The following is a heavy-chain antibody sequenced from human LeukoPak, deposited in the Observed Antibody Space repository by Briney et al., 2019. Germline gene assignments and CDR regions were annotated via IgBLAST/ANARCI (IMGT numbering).Heavy chain of an antibody. CDR3: TTDPSVDIVAKTPNY. CDR2: IKSKTDGGTT. J-gene: IGHJ4*02. Sequence: GGSLRLSCAASGFTFSNAWMNWVRQAPGKGLEWVGRIKSKTDGGTTDYAAPVKGRFTISRDDSKNTLYLQMNSLKTEDTAVYYCTTDPSVDIVAKTPNYWGQGVRVTVSS. V-gene: IGHV3-15*07. D-gene: IGHD5-12*01. CDR1: GFTFSNAW.